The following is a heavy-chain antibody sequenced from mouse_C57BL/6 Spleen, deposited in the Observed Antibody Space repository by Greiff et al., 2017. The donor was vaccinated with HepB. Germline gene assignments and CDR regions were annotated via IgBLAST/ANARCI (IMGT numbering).Heavy chain of an antibody. CDR1: GYSITSGYY. CDR2: ISYDGSN. V-gene: IGHV3-6*01. J-gene: IGHJ3*01. Sequence: DVHLVESGPGLVKPSQSLSLTCSVTGYSITSGYYWNWIRQFPGNKLEWMGYISYDGSNNYNPSLKNRISITRDTSKNQFFLKLNSVTTEDTATYYCARDQGQLRLAWFAYWGQGTLVTVSA. D-gene: IGHD3-2*02. CDR3: ARDQGQLRLAWFAY.